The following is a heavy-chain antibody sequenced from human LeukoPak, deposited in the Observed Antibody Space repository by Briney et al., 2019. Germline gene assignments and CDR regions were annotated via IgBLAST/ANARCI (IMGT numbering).Heavy chain of an antibody. V-gene: IGHV3-11*04. D-gene: IGHD2-15*01. J-gene: IGHJ3*01. CDR1: GFTFSDYY. CDR3: ARDLDVVVGPAHYDALDL. Sequence: GGSLRLSCAASGFTFSDYYINWIRQAPGKGLECVPSISSSGSAIFYAASVRGRFTISRDNAKNSLFLQMNSLRAEDTAVYYCARDLDVVVGPAHYDALDLWGQGTTVTVS. CDR2: ISSSGSAI.